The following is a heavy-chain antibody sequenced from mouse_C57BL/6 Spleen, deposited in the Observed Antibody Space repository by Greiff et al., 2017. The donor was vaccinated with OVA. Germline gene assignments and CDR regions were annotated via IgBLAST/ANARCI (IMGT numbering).Heavy chain of an antibody. J-gene: IGHJ3*01. V-gene: IGHV1-64*01. CDR1: GYTFTSYW. CDR2: IHPNSGST. CDR3: ARNYYDSLWFAY. Sequence: LQQPGAELVKPGDSVKLSCKASGYTFTSYWMNWVKQRPGQGLEWIGMIHPNSGSTNYNEKFKSKATLTVDKSSSTAYMQLSSLTSEDSAVYYCARNYYDSLWFAYWGQGTLVTVSA. D-gene: IGHD2-4*01.